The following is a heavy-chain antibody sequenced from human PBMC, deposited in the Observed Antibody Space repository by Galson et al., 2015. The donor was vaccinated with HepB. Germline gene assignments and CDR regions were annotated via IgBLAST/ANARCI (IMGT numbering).Heavy chain of an antibody. D-gene: IGHD4-17*01. Sequence: SLRLSCAASGFTFSSYGMHWVRQAPGKGLEWVAVIWYDGSNKYYADSVKGRFTISRDNSKNTLYLQMNSLRAEDTAVYYCAGGSSAGDDYGDYVGSPLGWFDPWGQGTLVTVSS. CDR3: AGGSSAGDDYGDYVGSPLGWFDP. CDR2: IWYDGSNK. CDR1: GFTFSSYG. V-gene: IGHV3-33*01. J-gene: IGHJ5*02.